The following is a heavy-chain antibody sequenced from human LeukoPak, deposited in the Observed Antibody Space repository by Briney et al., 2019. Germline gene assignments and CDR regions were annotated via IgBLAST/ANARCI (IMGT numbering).Heavy chain of an antibody. CDR2: IWYDGSNK. V-gene: IGHV3-33*06. CDR1: GFTFSSYS. D-gene: IGHD2-21*01. Sequence: PGGSLRLSCAASGFTFSSYSMNWVRQAPGKGLEWVAVIWYDGSNKYYADSVKGRFTISRDNSKNTLYLQMNSLRAEDTAVYYCAKEGGDYGYFDLWGRGTLVTVSS. CDR3: AKEGGDYGYFDL. J-gene: IGHJ2*01.